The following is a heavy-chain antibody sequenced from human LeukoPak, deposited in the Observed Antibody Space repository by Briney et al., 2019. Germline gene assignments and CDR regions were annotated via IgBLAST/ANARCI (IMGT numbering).Heavy chain of an antibody. J-gene: IGHJ4*02. CDR1: GGSIGSYY. V-gene: IGHV4-59*08. Sequence: ETLSLTCTVPGGSIGSYYWTWLRQPPGKGLEWIGYIYYSGSTNYNPSLKSRVTISVDTSKNQFSLKLSSLTAADTAVYYCARRRAVPGFYYFDYWGQGTLVTVSS. CDR3: ARRRAVPGFYYFDY. D-gene: IGHD6-19*01. CDR2: IYYSGST.